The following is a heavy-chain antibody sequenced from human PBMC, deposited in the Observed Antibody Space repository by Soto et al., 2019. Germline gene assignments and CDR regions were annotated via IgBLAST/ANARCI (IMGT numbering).Heavy chain of an antibody. V-gene: IGHV3-33*01. Sequence: GGSLRLSCAASGFTFSSYGMHWVRQAPGKGLEWVAVIWYDGSNKYYADSVKGRFTISRDNSKNTLYLQMNSLRAEDTAVYYCAREPTGYSSGWYFSNYYYMDVWGKGTTVTVSS. J-gene: IGHJ6*03. CDR1: GFTFSSYG. D-gene: IGHD6-19*01. CDR2: IWYDGSNK. CDR3: AREPTGYSSGWYFSNYYYMDV.